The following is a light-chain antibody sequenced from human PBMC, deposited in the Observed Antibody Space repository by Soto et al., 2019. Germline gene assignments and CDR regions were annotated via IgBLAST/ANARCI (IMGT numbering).Light chain of an antibody. J-gene: IGKJ1*01. CDR2: DAS. Sequence: TQSPSTLSASVGDRVTITCRASQTITTWLAWYQQKPGKAPKLLIYDASTLESGVPSRFSGSGSGTEFTLTISSLQPEDFATYYCQQFNSYPRTFGQGTKVDIK. CDR3: QQFNSYPRT. V-gene: IGKV1-5*01. CDR1: QTITTW.